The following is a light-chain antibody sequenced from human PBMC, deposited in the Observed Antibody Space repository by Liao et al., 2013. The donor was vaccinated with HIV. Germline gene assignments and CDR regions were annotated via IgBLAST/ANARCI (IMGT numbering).Light chain of an antibody. CDR1: KLGQKY. J-gene: IGLJ2*01. CDR3: QAWDGTTVI. CDR2: EDS. V-gene: IGLV3-1*01. Sequence: ELTQAPSVSVSPGQTARITCSAEKLGQKYAWWYQQKPGQGPVMVIYEDSKRPSGIPERFSGSNVGNTATLTISGTPAMDEADYYCQAWDGTTVIFGGGTKLTVL.